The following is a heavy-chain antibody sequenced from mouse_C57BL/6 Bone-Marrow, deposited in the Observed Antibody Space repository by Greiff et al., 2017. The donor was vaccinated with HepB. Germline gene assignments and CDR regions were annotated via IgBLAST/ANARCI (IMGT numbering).Heavy chain of an antibody. CDR2: MYPGSGNT. CDR3: ARGSFYYYGSPWFAY. Sequence: LVESGAELVRPGASVKLSCKASGYTFTDYYINWVKQRPGQGLEWIARMYPGSGNTYYNEKFKGKATLTAEKSSSTAYMQLSSLTSEDSAVYFCARGSFYYYGSPWFAYWGQGTLVTVSA. CDR1: GYTFTDYY. D-gene: IGHD1-1*01. V-gene: IGHV1-76*01. J-gene: IGHJ3*01.